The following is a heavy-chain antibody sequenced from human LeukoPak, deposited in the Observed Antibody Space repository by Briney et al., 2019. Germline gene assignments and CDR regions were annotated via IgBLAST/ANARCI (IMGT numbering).Heavy chain of an antibody. V-gene: IGHV3-23*01. D-gene: IGHD3-10*01. J-gene: IGHJ4*02. CDR3: AKDHASGESYYFDY. CDR1: GFTFSSFA. Sequence: PGGSLRLSCAASGFTFSSFATSWVRQAPGKGLDWVSSISGSGAGTYYADSVKGRFTISRDNSKNTLYLQMNSLRAEDTAVYYCAKDHASGESYYFDYWGQGTLVTVSS. CDR2: ISGSGAGT.